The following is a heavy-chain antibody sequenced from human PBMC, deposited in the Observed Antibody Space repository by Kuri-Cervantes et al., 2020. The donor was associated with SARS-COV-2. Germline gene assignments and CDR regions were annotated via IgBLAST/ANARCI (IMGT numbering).Heavy chain of an antibody. V-gene: IGHV4-39*07. CDR1: GGSISSSSYY. J-gene: IGHJ4*02. D-gene: IGHD6-19*01. CDR2: IYYSGDS. CDR3: ARFGIAVARSVDY. Sequence: GSLRLSCTVSGGSISSSSYYWGWIRQPPGKGLEWIGSIYYSGDSDRNPALKSRVTISVDTSKSQFSLRLSSVTAADTAVYYCARFGIAVARSVDYWGQGTLVTVSS.